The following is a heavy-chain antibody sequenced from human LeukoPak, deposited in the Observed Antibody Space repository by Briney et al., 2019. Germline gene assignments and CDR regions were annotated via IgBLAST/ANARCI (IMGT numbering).Heavy chain of an antibody. CDR3: ARPYYSDD. D-gene: IGHD3-10*01. CDR2: INHSGST. V-gene: IGHV4-34*01. Sequence: ASETLSLTCAVYGGSFSGYYWSWIRQPPGKGLEWIGEINHSGSTNYNPSLKSRVTISVDTSKNQFSLKLSSVTAADTAVYYCARPYYSDDWGQGTLVTVSS. J-gene: IGHJ4*02. CDR1: GGSFSGYY.